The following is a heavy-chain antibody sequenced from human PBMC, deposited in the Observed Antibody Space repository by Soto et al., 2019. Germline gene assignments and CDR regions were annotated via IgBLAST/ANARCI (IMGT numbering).Heavy chain of an antibody. V-gene: IGHV1-18*01. CDR2: ISTYNGNT. J-gene: IGHJ5*02. D-gene: IGHD6-13*01. CDR1: GYTFTRYD. CDR3: ATGQQLSEVDH. Sequence: QVHLVQSGAEVKKPGASVKVSCKASGYTFTRYDISWVRQAPGQGLEWMGWISTYNGNTDYAQKVQGRVTMTTDTSTSTAYMELRSLRSDDTAVYYCATGQQLSEVDHWGQGTLVTVSS.